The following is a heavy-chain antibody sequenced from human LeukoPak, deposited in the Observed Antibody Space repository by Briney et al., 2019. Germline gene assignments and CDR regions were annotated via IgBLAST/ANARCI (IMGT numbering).Heavy chain of an antibody. J-gene: IGHJ4*02. CDR2: IYYSGST. CDR3: AEGGGSY. V-gene: IGHV4-59*08. D-gene: IGHD1-26*01. Sequence: SETLSLTCTVSGGSISSYYWSWIRQPPGKGPEWIGYIYYSGSTNYNPSLKSRVTISVDTSKNQFSLKLSSVTAADTAVYYCAEGGGSYWGQGTLVTVSS. CDR1: GGSISSYY.